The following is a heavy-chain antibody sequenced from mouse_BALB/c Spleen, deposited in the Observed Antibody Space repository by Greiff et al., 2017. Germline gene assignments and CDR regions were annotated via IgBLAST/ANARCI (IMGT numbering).Heavy chain of an antibody. J-gene: IGHJ4*01. Sequence: EVQLQESGPGLVKPSQSLSLTCSVTGYSITSGYYWNWIRQFPGNKLEWMGYISYDGSNNYNPSLKNRISITRDTSKNQFFLKLNSVTTEDTATYYCARRWTEGAMDYWGQGTSVTVSS. CDR1: GYSITSGYY. CDR2: ISYDGSN. D-gene: IGHD1-1*02. V-gene: IGHV3-6*02. CDR3: ARRWTEGAMDY.